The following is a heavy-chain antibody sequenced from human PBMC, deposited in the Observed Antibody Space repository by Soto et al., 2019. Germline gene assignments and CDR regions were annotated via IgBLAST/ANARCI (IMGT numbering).Heavy chain of an antibody. CDR1: GYTFTASG. Sequence: QVQLVQSGPEVQKPGASLKVSCKASGYTFTASGISWVRQAPGQGLAWMGWTSIYNGHTESSPKLLGRVVMTTDTSADTAYLELKSLRPDDAALYYCARWYDYGASDQYHFDQWGQGTLVTVSS. V-gene: IGHV1-18*01. D-gene: IGHD4-17*01. J-gene: IGHJ4*02. CDR2: TSIYNGHT. CDR3: ARWYDYGASDQYHFDQ.